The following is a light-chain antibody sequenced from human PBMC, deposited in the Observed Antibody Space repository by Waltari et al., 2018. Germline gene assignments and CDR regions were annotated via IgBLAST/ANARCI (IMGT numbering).Light chain of an antibody. CDR2: WAS. CDR1: QSVLKSSNNNNY. CDR3: QQYYSDPLT. J-gene: IGKJ2*01. V-gene: IGKV4-1*01. Sequence: DIVMTQSPDSLAVSLGERATINCKSSQSVLKSSNNNNYLAWFQQKPGQPPKLLIYWASTRESGVPDRLSGSGSGTDFTLTISSLQAEDVAVYYCQQYYSDPLTFGQGTKLEIK.